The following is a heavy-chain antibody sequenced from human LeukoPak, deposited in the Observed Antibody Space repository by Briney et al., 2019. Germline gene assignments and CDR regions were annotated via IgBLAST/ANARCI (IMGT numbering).Heavy chain of an antibody. J-gene: IGHJ4*02. Sequence: GGSLSLSCVASGFTFSSYSMNWVRQAPGKGLEWVSSISRSSTFIYYADSVKGRFTISRDSAKNSLYLQMNSLRVEDTAVYYCARSDPEYCGGDCCSYYFDFWGQGTLVTVSS. V-gene: IGHV3-21*06. CDR3: ARSDPEYCGGDCCSYYFDF. CDR1: GFTFSSYS. CDR2: ISRSSTFI. D-gene: IGHD2-21*02.